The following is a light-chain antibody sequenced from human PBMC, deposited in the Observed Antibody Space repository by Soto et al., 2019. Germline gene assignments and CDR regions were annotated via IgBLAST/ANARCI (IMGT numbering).Light chain of an antibody. V-gene: IGKV1-5*03. CDR2: RAS. Sequence: DILMTQSPSTVSASVGDRVAITCRASQSISTSLAWYQQKPGKAPRLLIYRASSLEEGVPSRFSGSGSGTAFTLTIGGLQPDDFATYYCQQYAAHSQVTFGQGTKLEI. J-gene: IGKJ2*01. CDR3: QQYAAHSQVT. CDR1: QSISTS.